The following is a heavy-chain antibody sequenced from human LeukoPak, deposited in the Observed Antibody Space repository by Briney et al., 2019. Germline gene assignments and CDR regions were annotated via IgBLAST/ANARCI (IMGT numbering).Heavy chain of an antibody. Sequence: SQTLSLTCALSGDIFSRNTAGWHWIRQSPSRGLEWLVRTYYRTNYYSDFARAVRNRITINPDTSKNQFSLKLSSVTAADTAVYYCARRGGGYCSSTSCYYNWFDPWGQGTLVTVSS. CDR3: ARRGGGYCSSTSCYYNWFDP. V-gene: IGHV6-1*01. CDR1: GDIFSRNTAG. J-gene: IGHJ5*02. CDR2: TYYRTNYYS. D-gene: IGHD2-2*01.